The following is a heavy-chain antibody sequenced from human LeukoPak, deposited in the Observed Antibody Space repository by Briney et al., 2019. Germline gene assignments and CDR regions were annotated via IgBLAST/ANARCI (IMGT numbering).Heavy chain of an antibody. V-gene: IGHV4-61*01. CDR3: AREAVVAATKQYNWFDP. Sequence: SETLSLTCTVSGGSVSSGSYYWSRIRQPPGKGLGWIGYIYYSGSTNYNPSLKSRVTISVDTSKNQFSLKLSPVTAADTAVYYCAREAVVAATKQYNWFDPWGQATLVTVSS. CDR1: GGSVSSGSYY. CDR2: IYYSGST. D-gene: IGHD2-15*01. J-gene: IGHJ5*02.